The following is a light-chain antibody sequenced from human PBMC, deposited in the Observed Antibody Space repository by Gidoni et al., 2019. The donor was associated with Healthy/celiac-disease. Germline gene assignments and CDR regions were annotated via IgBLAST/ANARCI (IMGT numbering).Light chain of an antibody. V-gene: IGKV3-11*01. CDR3: QQLSNWPSAST. Sequence: VLTQSPATPSLSPWERATLACMASQSVSSYLAWYQQKPGQAPRLLIYDASNRATGIPARFSVSGSGTDFTLTISSLEPEDFAFYYCQQLSNWPSASTFGPGTKVEIK. CDR2: DAS. CDR1: QSVSSY. J-gene: IGKJ3*01.